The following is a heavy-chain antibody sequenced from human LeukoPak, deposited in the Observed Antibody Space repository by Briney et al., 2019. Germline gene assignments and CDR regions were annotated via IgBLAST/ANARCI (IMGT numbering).Heavy chain of an antibody. CDR1: GYTFTSYA. CDR2: INAGSGNT. CDR3: ARVGYNWNDATFDY. D-gene: IGHD1-20*01. J-gene: IGHJ4*02. Sequence: GASVKVSCKASGYTFTSYAMHWVRQAPGQRLEWMGWINAGSGNTKYSQKFQGRVTITRDTSASTAYMELSSLRSEDTAVYYCARVGYNWNDATFDYWGQGTLVTVSS. V-gene: IGHV1-3*01.